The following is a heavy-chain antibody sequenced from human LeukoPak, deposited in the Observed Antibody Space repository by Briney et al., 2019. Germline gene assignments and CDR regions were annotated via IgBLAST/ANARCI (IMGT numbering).Heavy chain of an antibody. CDR3: AREWNYYDSSGPDAFDI. Sequence: ASVKVSCKASGYTFTSYGISWARQAPGQGLEWMGWISAYNGNTNYAQKLQGRVTMTTDTSTSTAYMELRSLRSDDTAVYYCAREWNYYDSSGPDAFDIWGQGTMVTVSS. CDR2: ISAYNGNT. J-gene: IGHJ3*02. CDR1: GYTFTSYG. D-gene: IGHD3-22*01. V-gene: IGHV1-18*01.